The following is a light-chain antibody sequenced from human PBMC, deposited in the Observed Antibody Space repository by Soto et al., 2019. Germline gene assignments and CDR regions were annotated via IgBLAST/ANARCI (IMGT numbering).Light chain of an antibody. J-gene: IGKJ5*01. CDR3: QQLNRFPIT. CDR2: AAS. V-gene: IGKV1-9*01. Sequence: DIQLTQSPSFLSASVGDGVTITCRASQGISSYLAWYQQRPGKAPKLLISAASTLQSGFPPRFSGTGSGTEFTLTISSLQPEDFATYYCQQLNRFPITFGQGTRLQIK. CDR1: QGISSY.